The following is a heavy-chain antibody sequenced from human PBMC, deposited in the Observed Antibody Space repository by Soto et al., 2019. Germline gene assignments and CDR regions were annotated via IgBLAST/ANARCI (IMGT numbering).Heavy chain of an antibody. V-gene: IGHV4-39*01. D-gene: IGHD6-13*01. J-gene: IGHJ5*02. CDR2: IYYSGST. CDR3: ARPSAAGYNWFDP. CDR1: GGSISSSSYY. Sequence: PSETLSLTCTVSGGSISSSSYYWGWIRQPPGKGLEWIGSIYYSGSTYYNPSLKSRVTISVDTSKNQFSLKLSSVTAADTAVYYCARPSAAGYNWFDPWGQGTLVTVSS.